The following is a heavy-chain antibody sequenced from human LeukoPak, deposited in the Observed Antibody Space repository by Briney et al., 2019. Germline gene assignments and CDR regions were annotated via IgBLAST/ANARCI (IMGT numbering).Heavy chain of an antibody. CDR1: GFTFSDYH. V-gene: IGHV3-11*01. CDR3: ARDRSYYGSGRRFDY. Sequence: PGGSLRLSCAASGFTFSDYHMSWIRQAPGKGLEWVSYISSSGSTIYYADSVKGRFTISRDNAKNSLYLQMNSLRAEDTAVYYCARDRSYYGSGRRFDYWGQGTLVTVSS. D-gene: IGHD3-10*01. J-gene: IGHJ4*02. CDR2: ISSSGSTI.